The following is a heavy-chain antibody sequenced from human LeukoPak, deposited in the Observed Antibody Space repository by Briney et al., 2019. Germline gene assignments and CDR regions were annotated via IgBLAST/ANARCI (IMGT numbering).Heavy chain of an antibody. Sequence: ASVKVSCKASGYTFTGYYMHWVRQAPGQGLEWMGRINPNSGGTNYAQKFQGRVTMTEDTSTDTAYMELSSLRSEDTAVYYCATGPIQRDYWGQGTLVTVSS. CDR1: GYTFTGYY. D-gene: IGHD1-1*01. CDR3: ATGPIQRDY. J-gene: IGHJ4*02. CDR2: INPNSGGT. V-gene: IGHV1-2*06.